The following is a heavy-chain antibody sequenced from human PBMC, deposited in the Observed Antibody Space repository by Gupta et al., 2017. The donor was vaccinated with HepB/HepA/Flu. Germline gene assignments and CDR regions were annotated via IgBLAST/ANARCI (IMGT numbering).Heavy chain of an antibody. V-gene: IGHV3-33*01. CDR2: IWSDGNNK. J-gene: IGHJ3*02. D-gene: IGHD5-18*01. CDR1: GFTFSSYG. CDR3: ARDHSKYRLAIHDAFDT. Sequence: QVQLVESGGGVVQPGRSLRLSCAASGFTFSSYGMHCVRQAPPGKGLEWVAVIWSDGNNKYYADSVKGRFTISRDNSKNTLYLQMNSLRAEDTALYYCARDHSKYRLAIHDAFDTWGQGTMVTVSS.